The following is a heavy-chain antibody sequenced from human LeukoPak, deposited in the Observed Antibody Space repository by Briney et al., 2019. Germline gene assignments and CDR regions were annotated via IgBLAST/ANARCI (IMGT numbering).Heavy chain of an antibody. D-gene: IGHD2-2*01. J-gene: IGHJ6*02. V-gene: IGHV4-39*01. CDR3: ARGVPNYPYCSSTSCYRNYYYYYGMDV. CDR1: GGSISSSSYY. Sequence: SETLSLTCTVSGGSISSSSYYWGWIRQPPGKGLEWIGSIYYSGSTYYNPSLKSRVTISVDTSKNQFSLKLSSVTAADTAVYYCARGVPNYPYCSSTSCYRNYYYYYGMDVWGQGTTVTVSS. CDR2: IYYSGST.